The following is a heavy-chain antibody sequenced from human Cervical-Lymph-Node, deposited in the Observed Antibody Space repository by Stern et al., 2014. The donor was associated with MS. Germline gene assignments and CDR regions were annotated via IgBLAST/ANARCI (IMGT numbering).Heavy chain of an antibody. CDR1: GGSVNSDAFY. CDR3: AKQVRD. D-gene: IGHD6-13*01. Sequence: QLQLQESGPGLVKPSETLSLSCTVSGGSVNSDAFYWTWLRQPPGQGLEWIGYIYASGSSSYSPSLKSRVSMSVDTSKNQFSLRLSSVTAADTAVYFCAKQVRDWGPGTLVTVSS. J-gene: IGHJ4*02. V-gene: IGHV4-61*08. CDR2: IYASGSS.